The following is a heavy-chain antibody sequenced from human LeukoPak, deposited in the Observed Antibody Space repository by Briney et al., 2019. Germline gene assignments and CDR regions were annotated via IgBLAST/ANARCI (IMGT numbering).Heavy chain of an antibody. D-gene: IGHD2-21*01. V-gene: IGHV4-34*01. CDR3: ARAFTMVIWRNWFDP. CDR2: INHSGST. J-gene: IGHJ5*02. Sequence: PSETLSLTCAVYGGSFSGYYWSGIRQPPGKGLEWIGEINHSGSTNYNPSLKSRVTISVDTSKNQFSLKLSSVTAADTAVYYCARAFTMVIWRNWFDPWGQGTLVTVSS. CDR1: GGSFSGYY.